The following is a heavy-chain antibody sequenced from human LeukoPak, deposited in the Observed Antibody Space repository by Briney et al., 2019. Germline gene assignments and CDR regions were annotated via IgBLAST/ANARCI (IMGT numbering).Heavy chain of an antibody. D-gene: IGHD6-13*01. CDR2: IWYDGSNK. Sequence: GGSLRLSCVASGFTFSKYWMTWVRQAPGKGLEWVAVIWYDGSNKDYADSVKGRLTISRDNPKDTLYLQMSSLRAEDTAVYYCAKDRTAAGTSGFDHGGQGTLVTVSS. CDR3: AKDRTAAGTSGFDH. V-gene: IGHV3-33*06. J-gene: IGHJ4*02. CDR1: GFTFSKYW.